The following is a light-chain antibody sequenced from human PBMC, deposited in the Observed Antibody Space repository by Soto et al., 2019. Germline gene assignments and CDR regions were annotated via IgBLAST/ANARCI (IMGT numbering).Light chain of an antibody. J-gene: IGKJ1*01. V-gene: IGKV4-1*01. CDR1: QSVLYSSNNKNY. CDR2: WAS. Sequence: DILVSQSPDSLAVSLGERATINCKSSQSVLYSSNNKNYLNWYQQKPGQPPNLIIYWASTRESGVPDRFRGSGSGTDFTLPISSLQAEDVAVYYCQQYYTTPRTFGQGTKVEVK. CDR3: QQYYTTPRT.